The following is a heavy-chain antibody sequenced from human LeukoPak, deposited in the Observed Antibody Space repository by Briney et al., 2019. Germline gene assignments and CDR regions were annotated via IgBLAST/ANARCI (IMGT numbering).Heavy chain of an antibody. V-gene: IGHV4-39*07. J-gene: IGHJ4*02. CDR3: ARLPRGMGLSNHSTWGY. CDR1: GGSISTSSFY. D-gene: IGHD3-10*01. CDR2: VYYSGST. Sequence: SETLSLTCTVSGGSISTSSFYWGWIRQPPGKGLEWIGSVYYSGSTSYNPSLKSRVITSVDRSKNQFSLKLSSVTAADTAVYYCARLPRGMGLSNHSTWGYWGQGTLVTVSS.